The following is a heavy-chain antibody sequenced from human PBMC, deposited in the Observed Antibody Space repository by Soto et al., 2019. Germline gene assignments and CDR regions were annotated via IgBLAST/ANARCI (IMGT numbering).Heavy chain of an antibody. CDR3: ARHRTGTSRIFEENWFDP. V-gene: IGHV4-34*01. CDR2: INHSGST. J-gene: IGHJ5*02. Sequence: SFTCAVYGGSFSAYYWSWIRQPPGKGPEWIGEINHSGSTDYNPSLETRVTISVDTSKKQFSLKLNSVTAADTAVYYCARHRTGTSRIFEENWFDPWGQGTLVTVSS. CDR1: GGSFSAYY. D-gene: IGHD3-3*01.